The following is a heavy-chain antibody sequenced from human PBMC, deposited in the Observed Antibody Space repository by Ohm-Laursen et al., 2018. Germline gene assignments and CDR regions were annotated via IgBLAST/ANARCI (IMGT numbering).Heavy chain of an antibody. CDR3: AREAGHFYDTSGRSDY. V-gene: IGHV3-64*01. D-gene: IGHD3-22*01. CDR2: ISNNGGST. J-gene: IGHJ4*02. Sequence: GSLRLSCAASGFTFSSYSMQWVRQAPGKRLEYISSISNNGGSTYYANSVKGRFTISRDNAKNSLYLQMNSLRAEDTAVYYCAREAGHFYDTSGRSDYWGQGTLVTVSS. CDR1: GFTFSSYS.